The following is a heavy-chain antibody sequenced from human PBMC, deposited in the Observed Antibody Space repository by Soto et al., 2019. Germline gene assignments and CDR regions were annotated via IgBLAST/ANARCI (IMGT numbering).Heavy chain of an antibody. CDR3: VRDDSSSSRS. Sequence: ASVKVSCKASGYNFISYYMHWVRQAPGQGLQWMGIIDPSGGSTSYAQEFQGRVTMTRDTSTKTVYMELSSLRAEDTARYYCVRDDSSSSRSWGQGTLVTVSS. CDR1: GYNFISYY. CDR2: IDPSGGST. V-gene: IGHV1-46*01. J-gene: IGHJ5*02. D-gene: IGHD6-6*01.